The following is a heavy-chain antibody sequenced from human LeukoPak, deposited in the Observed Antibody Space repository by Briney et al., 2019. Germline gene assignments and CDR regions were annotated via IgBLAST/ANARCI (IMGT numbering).Heavy chain of an antibody. J-gene: IGHJ5*02. CDR1: GFTFSAYG. D-gene: IGHD3-22*01. Sequence: GGSLRLSCAASGFTFSAYGMAWVRQAPGKGLERISDISGSGVDTYYAGSVMGRFTITRDNSLNTLYLQMNSLRAEDTAVYFCAKGSSYSSGNNWFDPWGQGTLVTVSS. CDR3: AKGSSYSSGNNWFDP. CDR2: ISGSGVDT. V-gene: IGHV3-23*01.